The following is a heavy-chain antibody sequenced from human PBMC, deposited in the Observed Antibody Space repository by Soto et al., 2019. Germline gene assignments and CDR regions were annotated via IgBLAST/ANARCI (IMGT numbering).Heavy chain of an antibody. CDR3: AKGRCSGTSCYSDY. D-gene: IGHD2-15*01. Sequence: EVQLLESGGGLVQPGGSLRLSCAASGFSFSDYAMSWVRQAPGKGLEWVSGVSGGGGVTNYADSVKGRFTISRDNSENTVYLQMNGLRAEDTAIYYCAKGRCSGTSCYSDYWGQGTLVTVSS. J-gene: IGHJ4*02. CDR2: VSGGGGVT. V-gene: IGHV3-23*01. CDR1: GFSFSDYA.